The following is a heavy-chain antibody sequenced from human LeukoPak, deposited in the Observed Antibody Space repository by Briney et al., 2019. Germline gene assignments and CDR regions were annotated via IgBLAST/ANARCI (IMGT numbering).Heavy chain of an antibody. J-gene: IGHJ4*02. Sequence: AAVKVSCKASGYTFTRYGISGVRQAPGQGVEWMGWISAYNGNTNYAQKLQGRVTMTTDPSTSTAYMELRSLRSDDTAVYYCARDAPAGPDYWGQGTLVTVSS. V-gene: IGHV1-18*01. CDR2: ISAYNGNT. CDR1: GYTFTRYG. D-gene: IGHD2-2*01. CDR3: ARDAPAGPDY.